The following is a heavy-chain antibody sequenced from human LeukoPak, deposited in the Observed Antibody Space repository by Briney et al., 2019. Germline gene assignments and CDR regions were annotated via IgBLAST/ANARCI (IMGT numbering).Heavy chain of an antibody. D-gene: IGHD3-16*01. J-gene: IGHJ4*02. CDR2: ISGDGGST. CDR3: ANLLGY. Sequence: GGSLRLSCAASGFTFDDYAMHWVRHAPGKGLEWVSLISGDGGSTYYADSVKGRFTISRDNSKNSLYLQMNSLRTEDTALYYCANLLGYWGQGTLVTVSS. CDR1: GFTFDDYA. V-gene: IGHV3-43*02.